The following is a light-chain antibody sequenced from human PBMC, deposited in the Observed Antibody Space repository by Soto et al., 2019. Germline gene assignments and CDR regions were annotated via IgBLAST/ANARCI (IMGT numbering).Light chain of an antibody. V-gene: IGKV3-15*01. Sequence: ERVMTQSPATLSVSPGERATLSCRASQSISSNLAWYQQKPGQAPRLLIYGASTRATGIPARFSGSGSGTEFTLPISSLQSEDFAVYNCQQYNKWPRTFGQGTKVEIK. J-gene: IGKJ2*01. CDR2: GAS. CDR3: QQYNKWPRT. CDR1: QSISSN.